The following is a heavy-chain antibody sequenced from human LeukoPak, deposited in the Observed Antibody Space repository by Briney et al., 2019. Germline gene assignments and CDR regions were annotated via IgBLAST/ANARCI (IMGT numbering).Heavy chain of an antibody. CDR3: AKDPKYYYGSGSYTGLNWFDP. D-gene: IGHD3-10*01. Sequence: GGSLRLSCAASGFTFSSYAMSWVRQAPGKGLEWVSAISGSGGSTYYADSVKGRFTIPRDNSKNTLYLQMNSLRAEDTAVYYCAKDPKYYYGSGSYTGLNWFDPWGRGTLVTVSS. J-gene: IGHJ5*02. CDR1: GFTFSSYA. V-gene: IGHV3-23*01. CDR2: ISGSGGST.